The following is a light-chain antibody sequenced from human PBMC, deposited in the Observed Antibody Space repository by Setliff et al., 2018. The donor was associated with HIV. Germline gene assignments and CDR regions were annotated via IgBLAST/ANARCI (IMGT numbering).Light chain of an antibody. Sequence: QSVLTQPASVSGSPGQSITISCTGTSSDIGAYNYVSWFQQYPGEAPKLIIYEVIDRPSGVSNRFSGSKSGNVASLTISGLQAEDEADYYCCSNTGSNTFVFGTGTKVTVL. CDR1: SSDIGAYNY. V-gene: IGLV2-14*03. J-gene: IGLJ1*01. CDR2: EVI. CDR3: CSNTGSNTFV.